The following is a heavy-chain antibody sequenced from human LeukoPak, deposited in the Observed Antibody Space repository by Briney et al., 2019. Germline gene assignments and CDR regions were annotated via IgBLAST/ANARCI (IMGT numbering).Heavy chain of an antibody. CDR1: GGSISSSNYY. D-gene: IGHD2-2*01. CDR2: IYYSGST. J-gene: IGHJ3*02. V-gene: IGHV4-39*01. Sequence: SETLSLTCTVSGGSISSSNYYLAWIRQPPGKGLEWIGTIYYSGSTYYNPSLKSRVTVSLDTSKTQFSLKLTSVTAADTAVYYCARAAKVDCSSTSCSRNAFDIWGQGTMVTVSS. CDR3: ARAAKVDCSSTSCSRNAFDI.